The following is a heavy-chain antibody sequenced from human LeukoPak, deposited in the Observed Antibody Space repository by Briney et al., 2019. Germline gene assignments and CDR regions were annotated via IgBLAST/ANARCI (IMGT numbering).Heavy chain of an antibody. CDR3: ARDRDCSSTSCYSDAFDI. J-gene: IGHJ3*02. CDR1: GFTFSSYS. CDR2: ISSSSSYI. V-gene: IGHV3-21*01. D-gene: IGHD2-2*01. Sequence: KAGGSLRLSCAASGFTFSSYSMNWVRQAPGKGLEWVSSISSSSSYIYYADSVKGRFTISRDNAKNSLYLQMNSLRAEDTAVYYCARDRDCSSTSCYSDAFDIWGQGTMVTVSS.